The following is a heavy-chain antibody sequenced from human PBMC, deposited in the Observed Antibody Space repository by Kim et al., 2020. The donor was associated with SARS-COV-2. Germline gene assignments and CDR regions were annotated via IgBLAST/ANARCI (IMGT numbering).Heavy chain of an antibody. CDR1: GGSISSTSYY. J-gene: IGHJ5*02. CDR2: VYYSGNT. Sequence: SETLSLTCTVSGGSISSTSYYWGWIRQPPGQGLEWIGSVYYSGNTYSTPSLKSRVTMSVDTYQDQLSLNLTSVTAADVAVYYCATHTTCCYWFDPCGQGT. CDR3: ATHTTCCYWFDP. V-gene: IGHV4-39*01. D-gene: IGHD1-26*01.